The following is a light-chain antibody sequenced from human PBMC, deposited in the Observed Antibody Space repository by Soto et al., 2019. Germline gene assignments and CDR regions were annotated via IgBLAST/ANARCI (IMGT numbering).Light chain of an antibody. CDR3: QQSYSSPPT. J-gene: IGKJ1*01. CDR2: DAS. V-gene: IGKV1-39*01. Sequence: SPSSLSASVGDRFTITGRASQSVNKWLAWYQQKPGKAPKLLIFDASNLETGVPSRFSGSRSGPDFTLTISSLQPEDFATYYCQQSYSSPPTFGQGTKVDIK. CDR1: QSVNKW.